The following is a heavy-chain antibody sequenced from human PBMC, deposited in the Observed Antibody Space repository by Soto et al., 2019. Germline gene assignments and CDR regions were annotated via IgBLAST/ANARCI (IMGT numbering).Heavy chain of an antibody. CDR3: ARTYYYGSGSYYVYFDY. CDR1: GYTFTSYG. V-gene: IGHV1-18*01. J-gene: IGHJ4*02. Sequence: EASVKVSCKASGYTFTSYGISWVRQAPGQGLEWMGWISAYNGNTNYAQKLQGRVTMTTDTSTSTAYMELRSLRSDDTAVYYCARTYYYGSGSYYVYFDYWGQGTLVTVYS. D-gene: IGHD3-10*01. CDR2: ISAYNGNT.